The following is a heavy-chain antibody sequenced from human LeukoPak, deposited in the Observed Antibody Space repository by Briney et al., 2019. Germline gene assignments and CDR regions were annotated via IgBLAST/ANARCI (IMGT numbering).Heavy chain of an antibody. CDR1: GGSISSSNW. Sequence: KSSETLSLTCAVSGGSISSSNWWSWVRQPPGKGLEWIGEIYHSGSTNYNPSLKSRVTISVDKSKNQFSLKLSSVTAADTAVYYCARVARYEVLRVVGVTMGYYFDYWGQGTLVTVSS. CDR3: ARVARYEVLRVVGVTMGYYFDY. J-gene: IGHJ4*02. CDR2: IYHSGST. V-gene: IGHV4-4*02. D-gene: IGHD1-26*01.